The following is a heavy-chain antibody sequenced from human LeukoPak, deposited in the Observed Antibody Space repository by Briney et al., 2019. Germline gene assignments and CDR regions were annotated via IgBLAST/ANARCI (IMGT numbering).Heavy chain of an antibody. CDR3: ARQVSGYDFWSGYPPYDAFDI. Sequence: SETLSLTCAVYGGSFSGYYWSWIRQPPGKGLEWIGEINHSGSTNYNPSLKSRVTISVDTSKNQFSLKLSSVTAADTAVYYCARQVSGYDFWSGYPPYDAFDIWGQGTMVTVSS. CDR1: GGSFSGYY. D-gene: IGHD3-3*01. V-gene: IGHV4-34*01. J-gene: IGHJ3*02. CDR2: INHSGST.